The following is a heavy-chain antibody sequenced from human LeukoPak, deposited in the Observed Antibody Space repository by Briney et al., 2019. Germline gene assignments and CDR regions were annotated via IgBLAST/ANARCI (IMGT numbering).Heavy chain of an antibody. V-gene: IGHV1-24*01. CDR3: ATARRSGYWYNAFDI. Sequence: ASVKVSCKVSGYTLTELSMHWVRQAPGKGLEWMGGFDPEDGETIYAQKFQGRVTMTEDTSTDTAYMELSSLRSVDTAVYYCATARRSGYWYNAFDIWGQGTMVTVSS. CDR2: FDPEDGET. CDR1: GYTLTELS. J-gene: IGHJ3*02. D-gene: IGHD3-3*01.